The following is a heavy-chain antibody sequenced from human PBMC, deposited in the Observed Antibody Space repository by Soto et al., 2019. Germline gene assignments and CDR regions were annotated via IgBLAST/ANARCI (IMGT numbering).Heavy chain of an antibody. Sequence: SETLSLTCTVSGASISSYYWSWIRQPPGKGLEWIGYVYYSGSTKYNPSLQSRVTMSVDTSKNQFSLKLNSVTAADTAVYYCARENRGNQDYWGQGTLVTVSS. CDR1: GASISSYY. CDR3: ARENRGNQDY. CDR2: VYYSGST. J-gene: IGHJ4*02. D-gene: IGHD2-15*01. V-gene: IGHV4-59*08.